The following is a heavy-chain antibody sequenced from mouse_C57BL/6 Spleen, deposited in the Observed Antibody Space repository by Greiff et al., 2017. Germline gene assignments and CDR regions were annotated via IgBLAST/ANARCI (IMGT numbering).Heavy chain of an antibody. V-gene: IGHV5S21*01. CDR1: GFTFSSYA. J-gene: IGHJ4*01. CDR2: ISRGGDYN. CDR3: ARNPRGYAMDY. Sequence: EVQLLESGAGLVKPGGSLKLSCAASGFTFSSYAMSWVRQTPGKRLEWVAYISRGGDYNYYADTVKGRFTISRDKTMNTLYLQLSSLKSEDTAMYYCARNPRGYAMDYWGQGTSVTVSS.